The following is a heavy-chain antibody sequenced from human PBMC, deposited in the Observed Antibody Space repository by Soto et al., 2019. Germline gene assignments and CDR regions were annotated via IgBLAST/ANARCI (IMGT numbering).Heavy chain of an antibody. CDR1: GVTVSSNY. D-gene: IGHD5-18*01. Sequence: EVQLVESGGGLVQPGGSLRLSCAASGVTVSSNYMSWVRQAPGKGLEWVAVIYSGGSTYYADSVKGRFTISRDNSKNTLYLQMNSLRAEDTAVYYCARHAYNYGGGYFDYWGQGTLVTGSS. J-gene: IGHJ4*02. CDR2: IYSGGST. V-gene: IGHV3-66*04. CDR3: ARHAYNYGGGYFDY.